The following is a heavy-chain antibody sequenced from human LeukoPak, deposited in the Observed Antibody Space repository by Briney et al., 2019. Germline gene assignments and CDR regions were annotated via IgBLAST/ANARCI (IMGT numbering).Heavy chain of an antibody. CDR1: GYTFTGYY. CDR2: IIPIFGTA. Sequence: GASVKVSCKASGYTFTGYYMHWVRQAPGQGLEWMGGIIPIFGTANYAQKFQGRVTITADESTSTAYMELSSLRSEDTAVYYCARALDIVVVVANPYYGMDVWGQGTTVTVSS. J-gene: IGHJ6*02. CDR3: ARALDIVVVVANPYYGMDV. D-gene: IGHD2-15*01. V-gene: IGHV1-69*13.